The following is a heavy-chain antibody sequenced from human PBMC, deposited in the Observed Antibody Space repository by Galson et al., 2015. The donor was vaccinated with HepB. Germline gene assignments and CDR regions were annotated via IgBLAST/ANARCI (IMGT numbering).Heavy chain of an antibody. V-gene: IGHV1-2*06. J-gene: IGHJ5*02. D-gene: IGHD1-7*01. CDR1: GYTFTGYY. CDR3: ARDKLLELSLFDP. CDR2: INPNSGGT. Sequence: SVKVSCKASGYTFTGYYMHWVRQAPGQGLEWMGRINPNSGGTNYAQKFQGRVTMTRDTSISTAYMELSRLRSDDTAVYYCARDKLLELSLFDPWGQGTLVTVSS.